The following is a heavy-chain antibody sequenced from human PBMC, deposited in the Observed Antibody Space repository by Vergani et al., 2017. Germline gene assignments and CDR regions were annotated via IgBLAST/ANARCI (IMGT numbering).Heavy chain of an antibody. J-gene: IGHJ5*02. Sequence: QVQLVQSGAEVKKPGASVKVSCKASGYTFTGYYMHWVRQAPGQGLEWMGCINPNSGATNYAQKFQGRVTMTRDASISTAYMELSRLGSDDTAVYYCALYGSGGAGGWFDPWGQGTLVTVSS. CDR3: ALYGSGGAGGWFDP. CDR2: INPNSGAT. D-gene: IGHD3-10*01. CDR1: GYTFTGYY. V-gene: IGHV1-2*02.